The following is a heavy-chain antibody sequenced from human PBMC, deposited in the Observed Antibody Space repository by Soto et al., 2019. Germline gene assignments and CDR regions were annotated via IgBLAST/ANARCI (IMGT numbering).Heavy chain of an antibody. CDR3: AKKRGRVTTSWHFAY. J-gene: IGHJ4*02. D-gene: IGHD4-17*01. V-gene: IGHV3-23*01. Sequence: EVQLLESGGDLVQPGRSLRLSCAASGFTFSGYAMSWVRQAPGKGLEWVSGIHGGGNSAYYADSVKGRFTISRDNSKNTLYLQMSSLRGEDTAVYYCAKKRGRVTTSWHFAYWGQGTLVTVCS. CDR1: GFTFSGYA. CDR2: IHGGGNSA.